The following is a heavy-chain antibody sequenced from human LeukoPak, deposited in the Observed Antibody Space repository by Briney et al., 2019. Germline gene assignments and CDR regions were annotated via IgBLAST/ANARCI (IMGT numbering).Heavy chain of an antibody. J-gene: IGHJ4*02. V-gene: IGHV3-15*01. Sequence: GGSLRLSCAASGITFSNAWMTWVRQAPGKGLEWVGRIYRNSDGEQTHYGAPVKGRFTMSRDDSKNTLYLQMNSLKTEDTAVYYCTTYSSGSCSFWGQGTLVTVSS. D-gene: IGHD6-19*01. CDR1: GITFSNAW. CDR3: TTYSSGSCSF. CDR2: IYRNSDGEQT.